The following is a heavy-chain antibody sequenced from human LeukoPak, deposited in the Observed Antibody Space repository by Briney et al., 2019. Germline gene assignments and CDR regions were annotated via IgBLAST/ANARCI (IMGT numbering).Heavy chain of an antibody. CDR3: ARLSGWSRSYYYYYYGMDV. D-gene: IGHD6-19*01. CDR1: GGSFSGYY. V-gene: IGHV4-34*01. CDR2: INHSGST. J-gene: IGHJ6*02. Sequence: PSETLSLTCAVYGGSFSGYYWSWIRQPPGKGLEWIGEINHSGSTNYNPSLKSRVTISVDTSKNQFSLKLSSVTAADTAVYYCARLSGWSRSYYYYYYGMDVWGQGTTVTVS.